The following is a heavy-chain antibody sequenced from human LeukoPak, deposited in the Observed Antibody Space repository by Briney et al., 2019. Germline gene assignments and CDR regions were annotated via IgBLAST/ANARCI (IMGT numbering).Heavy chain of an antibody. CDR3: ARGTISGYYYGDWRY. CDR2: IRDDGNNI. J-gene: IGHJ4*02. V-gene: IGHV3-30*02. CDR1: GFTFSNYG. D-gene: IGHD3-22*01. Sequence: PGGSLRLSCGASGFTFSNYGMLWVRQAPGKGLEWVAFIRDDGNNIHYADSVKDRFTISRDNSKNTLYLQMNSLRAEDTAVYYCARGTISGYYYGDWRYWGQGTLVAVSS.